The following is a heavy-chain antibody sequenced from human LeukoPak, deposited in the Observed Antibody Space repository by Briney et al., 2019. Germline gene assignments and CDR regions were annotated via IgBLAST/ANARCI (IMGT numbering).Heavy chain of an antibody. CDR3: ARGPTISETGYFDY. J-gene: IGHJ4*03. CDR1: GFTFSSYW. V-gene: IGHV4-34*01. CDR2: INHRGDT. D-gene: IGHD1-1*01. Sequence: GSLRLSCAASGFTFSSYWMGWIRQSPGKGLEWIAEINHRGDTNYNPSVKSRVSISVDTSKNQFSLKVTSLTAADTAVYYCARGPTISETGYFDYWGQGTLVTVSS.